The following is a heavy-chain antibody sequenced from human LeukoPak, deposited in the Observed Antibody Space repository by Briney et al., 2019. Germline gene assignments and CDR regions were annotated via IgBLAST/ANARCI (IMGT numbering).Heavy chain of an antibody. Sequence: GASVTVSCKASGGTFISYAISWVRQAPGQGLEWMGGIIPIFGTANYAQKFQGRVTITADESTSTAYMELSSLRSEDTAVYYCAREDSSGYYYDYWGQGTLVTVSS. CDR3: AREDSSGYYYDY. V-gene: IGHV1-69*01. CDR2: IIPIFGTA. J-gene: IGHJ4*02. D-gene: IGHD3-22*01. CDR1: GGTFISYA.